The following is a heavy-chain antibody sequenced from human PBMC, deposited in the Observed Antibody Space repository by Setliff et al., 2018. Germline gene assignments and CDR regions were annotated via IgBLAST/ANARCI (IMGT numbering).Heavy chain of an antibody. CDR1: GGTFSSYA. D-gene: IGHD3-10*01. J-gene: IGHJ3*02. V-gene: IGHV1-69*10. CDR3: ARDFMVRGVIITAGNAFDI. Sequence: SVKVSCKASGGTFSSYAISWVRQAPGQGLEWMGGIIPILGIANYAQKFQGRVTITADESTSTAYMELSSLRSEDTAAYYCARDFMVRGVIITAGNAFDIWGQGTMVTVSS. CDR2: IIPILGIA.